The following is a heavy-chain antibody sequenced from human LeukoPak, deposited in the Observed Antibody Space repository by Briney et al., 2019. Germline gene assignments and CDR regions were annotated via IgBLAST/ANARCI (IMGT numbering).Heavy chain of an antibody. D-gene: IGHD6-19*01. V-gene: IGHV4-39*01. Sequence: SETLSLTRTVSGGSISSSSYFWGWIRQPPGKGLEWIGSIYYRGSTYHTPSLKSRVTISVETSKNQYSLHLSSVTAADTAVYYCARPQQWLGYFDYWGQGTLVTVSS. CDR1: GGSISSSSYF. CDR3: ARPQQWLGYFDY. J-gene: IGHJ4*02. CDR2: IYYRGST.